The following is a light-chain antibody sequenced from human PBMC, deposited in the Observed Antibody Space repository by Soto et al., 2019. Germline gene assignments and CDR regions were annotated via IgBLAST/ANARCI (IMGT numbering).Light chain of an antibody. J-gene: IGKJ5*01. Sequence: EIVLTQSPGTLSLSPGERATLSCRASQSVSNSYLAWYQQKPGQAPRLLIYAASSRATGIPDRFSGSGAGTDFTLTISRLVPEDFAVYYCQQYGSSPITFGQGTRLEIK. CDR3: QQYGSSPIT. CDR1: QSVSNSY. CDR2: AAS. V-gene: IGKV3-20*01.